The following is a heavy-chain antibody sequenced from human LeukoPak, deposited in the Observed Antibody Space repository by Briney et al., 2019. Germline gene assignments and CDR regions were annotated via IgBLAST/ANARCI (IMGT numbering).Heavy chain of an antibody. J-gene: IGHJ4*02. CDR3: ARANSLGY. CDR2: IKQDGSEK. V-gene: IGHV3-7*01. CDR1: GFTFNNYA. D-gene: IGHD2/OR15-2a*01. Sequence: PGGSLRLSCAASGFTFNNYAMSWVRQAPGKGLEWVANIKQDGSEKYYVDSVKGRFTISRDNAKNSLYLQMNSLRAEDTAVYYCARANSLGYWGQGTLVTVSS.